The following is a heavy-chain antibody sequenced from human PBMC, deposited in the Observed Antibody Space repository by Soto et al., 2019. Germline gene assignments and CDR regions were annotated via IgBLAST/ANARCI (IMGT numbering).Heavy chain of an antibody. CDR3: ARNSSGRNFDY. CDR2: IYHSGST. V-gene: IGHV4-38-2*02. Sequence: KSSETLSLTCTVSRSPINSRYYWGWIRQTPGKGLEWVASIYHSGSTHYNPSLKSRATISVDTSNNQFSLRLSSVTAADTAIYYCARNSSGRNFDYWDQGTKVTASS. D-gene: IGHD6-19*01. J-gene: IGHJ4*02. CDR1: RSPINSRYY.